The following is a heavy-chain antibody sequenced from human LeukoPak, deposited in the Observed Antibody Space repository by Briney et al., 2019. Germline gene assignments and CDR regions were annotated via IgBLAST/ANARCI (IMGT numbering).Heavy chain of an antibody. CDR2: ISSNGGST. J-gene: IGHJ3*02. CDR3: ARDRSMAEIESAFDI. V-gene: IGHV3-64*01. D-gene: IGHD1-26*01. CDR1: GFTFSSYA. Sequence: GGSLRLSCAASGFTFSSYAMHWVRQAPGKGLEYVSAISSNGGSTYYANSVKGGFTISRDNSKNTLYLQMGSLRAEDMAVYYCARDRSMAEIESAFDIWGQGTMVTVSS.